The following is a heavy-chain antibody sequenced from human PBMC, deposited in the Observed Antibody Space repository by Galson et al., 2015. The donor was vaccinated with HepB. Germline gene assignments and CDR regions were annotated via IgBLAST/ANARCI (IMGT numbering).Heavy chain of an antibody. D-gene: IGHD4/OR15-4a*01. Sequence: SLRLSCAASGFTFNCCGMQWVRQAPGKGLEWVAVVSSDEGTQFYADSVKGRFTISRDNSKNTLYLQMNSLRVEDTAVYYCAKESEKPQYGAYFDFWGQGILVTVSS. CDR2: VSSDEGTQ. J-gene: IGHJ4*02. CDR1: GFTFNCCG. CDR3: AKESEKPQYGAYFDF. V-gene: IGHV3-30*18.